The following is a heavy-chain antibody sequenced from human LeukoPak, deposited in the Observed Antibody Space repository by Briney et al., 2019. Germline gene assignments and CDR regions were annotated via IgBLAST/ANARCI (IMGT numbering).Heavy chain of an antibody. CDR1: GFTFSNAW. CDR3: AREGGYSYNYYFVY. J-gene: IGHJ4*02. V-gene: IGHV3-15*05. D-gene: IGHD5-18*01. CDR2: IKSKTDGGTT. Sequence: PGGSLRLSCEASGFTFSNAWMSWVRQAPGKGLEWVGRIKSKTDGGTTDYAAPVKGRFTISRDDSKNTLYLQMNSLRAEDTALYYCAREGGYSYNYYFVYWGQGTLVTVSS.